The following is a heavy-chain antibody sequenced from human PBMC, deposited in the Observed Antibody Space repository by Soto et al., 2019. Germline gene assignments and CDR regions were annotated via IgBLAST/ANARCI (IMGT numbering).Heavy chain of an antibody. Sequence: EVQLLESGGGLVQPGGSLRLSCAASGFTFSTYAMSWVRQAPGKGLEWVSGISGSGYTTYYADSVKGRFTISRDNSKNTLYLQMNSLRAEDTAVYYCAKSPTTVDWCDPWGQGTLVTVSS. CDR3: AKSPTTVDWCDP. CDR1: GFTFSTYA. CDR2: ISGSGYTT. V-gene: IGHV3-23*01. J-gene: IGHJ5*02. D-gene: IGHD4-17*01.